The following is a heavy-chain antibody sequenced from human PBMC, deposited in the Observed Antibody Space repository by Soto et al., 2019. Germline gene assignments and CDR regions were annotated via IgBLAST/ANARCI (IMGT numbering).Heavy chain of an antibody. CDR2: IYSGGSA. Sequence: EVHLVETGGGLTQPGGSLRLSCAASGFTVSSNFMSWVRQAPGEGLEWVSLIYSGGSAYYADSVKGRFTISRDNSKNTWYLQMNSLRAEDTAVYYCARDYSMSRYYGMDVWGQGTTVIVSS. CDR3: ARDYSMSRYYGMDV. D-gene: IGHD4-4*01. J-gene: IGHJ6*02. CDR1: GFTVSSNF. V-gene: IGHV3-53*02.